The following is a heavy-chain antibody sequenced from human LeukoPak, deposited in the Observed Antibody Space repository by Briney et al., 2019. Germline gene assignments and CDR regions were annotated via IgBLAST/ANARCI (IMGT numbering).Heavy chain of an antibody. CDR2: IYSNGIT. V-gene: IGHV4-59*12. D-gene: IGHD3-22*01. J-gene: IGHJ4*02. CDR1: GGSISSCY. Sequence: SETLSLTCTVSGGSISSCYWSWIRQPPGKGLEWIGYIYSNGITNYNPSLKSRVTISVDTSKNQFSLKLSSVTAADTAVYYCASWVIGYYYDSSGYYYGHFFDYWGQGTLVTVSS. CDR3: ASWVIGYYYDSSGYYYGHFFDY.